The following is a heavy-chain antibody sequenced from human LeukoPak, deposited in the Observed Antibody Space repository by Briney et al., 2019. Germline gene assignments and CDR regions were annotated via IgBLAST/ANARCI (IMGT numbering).Heavy chain of an antibody. CDR3: ARLYSGYGFFIFDY. Sequence: SETLSLTCTVSGGSISSYYWSWIRQPPGKGLEWIGYIYYSGSTNYNPSLKSRVTISVDTSKNQFSLKLSSVTAADTAVYYCARLYSGYGFFIFDYWGQGTLVTVSS. J-gene: IGHJ4*02. CDR2: IYYSGST. V-gene: IGHV4-59*08. CDR1: GGSISSYY. D-gene: IGHD5-12*01.